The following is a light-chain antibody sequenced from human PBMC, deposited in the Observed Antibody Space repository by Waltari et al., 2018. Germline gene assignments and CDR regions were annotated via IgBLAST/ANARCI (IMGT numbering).Light chain of an antibody. V-gene: IGKV1-33*01. Sequence: DIQLTQSPSSLSAAVGDRVTITCQATQDITTSLSWFQQKPGKAPQLLIYDASSLQAGVPSRFSGTGSGTAFSFTITSLQPEDSATYYCQHYHSIPYTFGRGTKLQIK. CDR2: DAS. J-gene: IGKJ2*01. CDR3: QHYHSIPYT. CDR1: QDITTS.